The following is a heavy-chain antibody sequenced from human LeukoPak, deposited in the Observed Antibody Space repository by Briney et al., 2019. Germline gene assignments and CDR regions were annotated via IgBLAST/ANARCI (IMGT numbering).Heavy chain of an antibody. Sequence: PGASVKVSCKASGYTFTSYDINWVRQATGQGLEWMGWMNPNSGNTGYAQKFQGRVTMTTDTSTSTAYMELRSLRSDDTAVYYCARDVPHILLWFGELLDYWGQGTLVTVSS. CDR3: ARDVPHILLWFGELLDY. V-gene: IGHV1-8*01. D-gene: IGHD3-10*01. J-gene: IGHJ4*02. CDR2: MNPNSGNT. CDR1: GYTFTSYD.